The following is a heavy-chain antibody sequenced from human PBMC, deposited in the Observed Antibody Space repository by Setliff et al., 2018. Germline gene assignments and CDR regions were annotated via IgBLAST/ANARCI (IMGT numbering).Heavy chain of an antibody. CDR2: ITHSGST. CDR3: TVYNTGSSKDHY. V-gene: IGHV4-39*07. CDR1: GGSISSSSYY. J-gene: IGHJ4*02. D-gene: IGHD2-8*02. Sequence: SETLSLTCTVSGGSISSSSYYWGWIRQTPGKGLEWIGQITHSGSTNYNPSLKSRVTISVDTSKNQFSLKLSSVTAADTALYYCTVYNTGSSKDHYWGQGTPVTVSS.